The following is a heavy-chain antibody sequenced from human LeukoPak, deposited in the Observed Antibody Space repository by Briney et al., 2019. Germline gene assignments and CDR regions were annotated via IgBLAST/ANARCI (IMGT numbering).Heavy chain of an antibody. CDR3: AMGAAAAPYYFDY. Sequence: GASVKVSCKASGYTFTSYYMHWVRQAPGQGLEWMGGIIPIFGTANYAQKFQGRVTITADKSTSTAYMELSSLRSEDTAVYYCAMGAAAAPYYFDYWGQGTLVTVSS. J-gene: IGHJ4*02. CDR1: GYTFTSYY. CDR2: IIPIFGTA. D-gene: IGHD6-13*01. V-gene: IGHV1-69*06.